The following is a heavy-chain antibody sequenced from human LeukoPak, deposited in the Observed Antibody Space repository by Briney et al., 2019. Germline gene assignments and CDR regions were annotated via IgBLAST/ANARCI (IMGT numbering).Heavy chain of an antibody. CDR2: IWYDGSNK. CDR3: TRDLTIRYFDWSPDY. V-gene: IGHV3-33*01. D-gene: IGHD3-9*01. CDR1: GFTFSNYG. Sequence: GGSLRLSCAASGFTFSNYGMHWVRQAPGKWLEWVAIIWYDGSNKYYADSVKGRFTISRDNSKNTLYLQINSLRAEDTAVYYCTRDLTIRYFDWSPDYWGQGTLVTVSS. J-gene: IGHJ4*02.